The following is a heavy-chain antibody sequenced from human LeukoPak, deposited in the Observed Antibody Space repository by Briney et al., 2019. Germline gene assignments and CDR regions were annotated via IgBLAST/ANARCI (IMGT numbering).Heavy chain of an antibody. CDR1: GESISGFY. Sequence: SETLSLTCTVSGESISGFYWNWIRQPPGKGLEWLGHIYYSGSTNYNPSLKSRVTISVDTSKNQFSLKPSSVTAADTAVYYCVKLTVRGVSPPYMDVWGKGTTVTVSS. CDR3: VKLTVRGVSPPYMDV. D-gene: IGHD3-10*01. CDR2: IYYSGST. J-gene: IGHJ6*03. V-gene: IGHV4-59*08.